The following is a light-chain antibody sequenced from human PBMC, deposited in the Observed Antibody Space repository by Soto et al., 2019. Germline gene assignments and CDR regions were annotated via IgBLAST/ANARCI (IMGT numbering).Light chain of an antibody. J-gene: IGKJ1*01. CDR3: QHYNSYSEA. CDR1: QTISSW. CDR2: KAS. V-gene: IGKV1-5*03. Sequence: DIQMTQSPSTLSGSVGDRVTITCRASQTISSWWAWYQQKPGKAPKLLIYKASTLKSGVPSRFSGSGSGTEFTLTISSLQPGDFATYYFQHYNSYSEAFGEGTKVELK.